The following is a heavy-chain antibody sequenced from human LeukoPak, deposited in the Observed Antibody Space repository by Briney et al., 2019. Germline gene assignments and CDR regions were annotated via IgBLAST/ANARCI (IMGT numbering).Heavy chain of an antibody. CDR2: IYRGGGT. V-gene: IGHV3-66*01. Sequence: GGSLRLSCAVSGFTATSNYMSSVRHAPGKGLEWVSVIYRGGGTPYAAPVKRRFTSSRDNYKNTVYLQMNGLRVEGTAIYYCARDRPDYDILTGYRYFYGRDVWGQGTTVTVSS. J-gene: IGHJ6*02. D-gene: IGHD3-9*01. CDR3: ARDRPDYDILTGYRYFYGRDV. CDR1: GFTATSNY.